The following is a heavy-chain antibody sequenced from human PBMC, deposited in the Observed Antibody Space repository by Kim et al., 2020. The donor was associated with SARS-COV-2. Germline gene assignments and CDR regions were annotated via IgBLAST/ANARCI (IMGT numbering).Heavy chain of an antibody. CDR3: TRGSSTWSSAEYFQH. CDR2: IYYSGST. Sequence: SETLSLTCTVSGGSISGYYWSWIRQSPGKGLERIGYIYYSGSTNYNPSLKSRVTISVDTSKNQFSLKLSSVTAADTAVYYCTRGSSTWSSAEYFQHWGQG. V-gene: IGHV4-59*01. J-gene: IGHJ1*01. CDR1: GGSISGYY. D-gene: IGHD6-13*01.